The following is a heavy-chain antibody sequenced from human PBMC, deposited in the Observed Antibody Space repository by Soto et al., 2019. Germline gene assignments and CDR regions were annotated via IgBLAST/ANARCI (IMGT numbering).Heavy chain of an antibody. J-gene: IGHJ4*02. CDR1: GFTFSGYW. Sequence: GGSLRLSCAASGFTFSGYWMHWVRQVPGKGLVWVSRINSDGSSTSYADSVKGRFTISRDNAKNTLYLQMNSLRAEDTAVYYCARALALDYSKPFDYWGQGTLVTSPQ. CDR3: ARALALDYSKPFDY. CDR2: INSDGSST. D-gene: IGHD4-4*01. V-gene: IGHV3-74*01.